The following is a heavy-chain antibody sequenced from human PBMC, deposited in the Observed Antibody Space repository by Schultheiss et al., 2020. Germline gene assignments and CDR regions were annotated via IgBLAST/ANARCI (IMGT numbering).Heavy chain of an antibody. CDR2: IYYSGST. CDR1: GGSFSGYY. D-gene: IGHD2-8*01. Sequence: SQTLSLTCTVYGGSFSGYYWSWIRQPPGKGLEWIGSIYYSGSTYYNPSLKSRVTISVDTSKNQFSLKLSSVTAADTAVYYCARDAPHRAFDIWGQGTMVTVSS. CDR3: ARDAPHRAFDI. V-gene: IGHV4-34*01. J-gene: IGHJ3*02.